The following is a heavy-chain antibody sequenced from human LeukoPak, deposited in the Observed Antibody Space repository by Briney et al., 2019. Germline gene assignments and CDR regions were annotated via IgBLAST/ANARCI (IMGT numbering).Heavy chain of an antibody. CDR2: VNHSGYT. J-gene: IGHJ4*02. V-gene: IGHV4-34*04. Sequence: SETLSLTCGVSGTSFTSYYWSWIRQTPGKGLECVGEVNHSGYTNMNPSVKSRGTISVDTSKNQFSLMITSVTAADTAVYSCARMTTGHDYWGQGTLVTVSS. CDR3: ARMTTGHDY. D-gene: IGHD4-17*01. CDR1: GTSFTSYY.